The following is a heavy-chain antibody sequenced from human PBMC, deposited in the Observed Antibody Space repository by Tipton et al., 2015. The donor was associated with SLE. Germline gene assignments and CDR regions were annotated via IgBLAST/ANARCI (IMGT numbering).Heavy chain of an antibody. CDR1: GFTFSSYG. CDR2: ISYDGSNK. Sequence: SLRLSCAASGFTFSSYGMHWVRQAPGKGLEWVAVISYDGSNKYYADSVKGRFTISRDNSKNTLYLQMNGLRAEDTAVYYCAREKGGKTGTTGRAFDIWGQGTMVTVSS. V-gene: IGHV3-30*03. D-gene: IGHD1-14*01. J-gene: IGHJ3*02. CDR3: AREKGGKTGTTGRAFDI.